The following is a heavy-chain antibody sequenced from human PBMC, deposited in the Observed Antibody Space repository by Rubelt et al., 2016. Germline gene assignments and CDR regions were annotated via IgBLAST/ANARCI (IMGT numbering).Heavy chain of an antibody. Sequence: QVQLVQSGAEVKRPGSSVKVSCKASGGTLSSDVISWVRRAPGQGLEWMGRVIPSLGMTKYAQKFRGRGTITAEKGTNKAYIDLRSLTPEETAVYYCASANWADHFVHYWGQGTLVTVSS. J-gene: IGHJ4*02. CDR2: VIPSLGMT. CDR1: GGTLSSDV. CDR3: ASANWADHFVHY. V-gene: IGHV1-69*04. D-gene: IGHD7-27*01.